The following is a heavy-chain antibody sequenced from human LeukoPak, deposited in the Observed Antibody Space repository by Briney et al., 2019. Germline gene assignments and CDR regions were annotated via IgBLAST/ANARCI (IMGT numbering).Heavy chain of an antibody. J-gene: IGHJ4*02. V-gene: IGHV3-74*01. Sequence: GGSLRLSCAASGFTFSTYWMHWVRQAPGKGLVWVSRIDTDGSSTVYADSVKGRFTISRDNSKNTLYMQMNSLRAEDTAMYYCANSWDVWFWGQGTLVTVSS. CDR3: ANSWDVWF. CDR2: IDTDGSST. D-gene: IGHD3-16*01. CDR1: GFTFSTYW.